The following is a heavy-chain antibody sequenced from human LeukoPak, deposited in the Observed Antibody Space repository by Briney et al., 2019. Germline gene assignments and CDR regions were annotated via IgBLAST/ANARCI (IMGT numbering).Heavy chain of an antibody. CDR1: GLSFSSYT. CDR3: ATAGRGYEDGFDY. J-gene: IGHJ4*02. Sequence: GGSLRLSCAASGLSFSSYTLNWVRQAPGKGLEWVSSISSSSSYIYYADSVKGRFTISRDNARNSLCLQMNSLRAEDTAVYYCATAGRGYEDGFDYWGQGTLVTVSS. D-gene: IGHD5-12*01. V-gene: IGHV3-21*01. CDR2: ISSSSSYI.